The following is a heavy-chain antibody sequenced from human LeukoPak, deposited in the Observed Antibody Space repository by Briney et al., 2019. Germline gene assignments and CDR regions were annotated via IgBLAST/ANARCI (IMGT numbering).Heavy chain of an antibody. Sequence: PGGSLRLSCAASGFTFSSYWMSWVRQAPGKGLEWVANIKQDGSEEYYVDSVKGRFTISRDNAKNSLYLQMNSLRAEDTAVYYCARDPTGYCSGGSCFFDAFDIWGQGTMVTVSS. D-gene: IGHD2-15*01. CDR1: GFTFSSYW. CDR3: ARDPTGYCSGGSCFFDAFDI. V-gene: IGHV3-7*01. J-gene: IGHJ3*02. CDR2: IKQDGSEE.